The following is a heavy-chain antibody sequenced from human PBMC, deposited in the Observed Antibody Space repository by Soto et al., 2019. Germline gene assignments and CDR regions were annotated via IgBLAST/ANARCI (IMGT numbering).Heavy chain of an antibody. J-gene: IGHJ5*02. CDR3: AKGREYQLLFDWFDP. D-gene: IGHD2-2*01. Sequence: PGGSLILSCAASGFTFSSYAMSWVRQAPGKGLEWVSAISGSGGSTYYADSVKGRFTISRDNSKNTLYLQMNSLRAEDTAVYYCAKGREYQLLFDWFDPWGQGTLVTVSS. V-gene: IGHV3-23*01. CDR2: ISGSGGST. CDR1: GFTFSSYA.